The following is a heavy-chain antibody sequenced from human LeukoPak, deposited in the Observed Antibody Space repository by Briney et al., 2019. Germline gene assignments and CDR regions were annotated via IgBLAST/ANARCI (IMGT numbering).Heavy chain of an antibody. CDR3: ARGPYYDILTGYSYYYYYYMDV. CDR2: MNPNSGNT. J-gene: IGHJ6*03. CDR1: GYTFTSYD. D-gene: IGHD3-9*01. V-gene: IGHV1-8*01. Sequence: ASVKVSCKASGYTFTSYDINWVRQATGQGLEWMGWMNPNSGNTGYAQKFQGRVTMTRNTSISTAYMELGSLRSEDTAVYYCARGPYYDILTGYSYYYYYYMDVWGKGTTVTVSS.